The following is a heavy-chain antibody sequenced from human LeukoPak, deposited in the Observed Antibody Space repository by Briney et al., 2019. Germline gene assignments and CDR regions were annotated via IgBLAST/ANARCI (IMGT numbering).Heavy chain of an antibody. Sequence: GGSLRLSCAASGLTFSSNVMTWVRPAPGKRLEGVSLISGTGGTTYYADSVKGRFTISRDNARNSLYLQMNSLRAEDTAVYYCARDGTMVRGVIDAFDIWGQGTMVTVSS. D-gene: IGHD3-10*01. J-gene: IGHJ3*02. CDR1: GLTFSSNV. CDR3: ARDGTMVRGVIDAFDI. CDR2: ISGTGGTT. V-gene: IGHV3-23*01.